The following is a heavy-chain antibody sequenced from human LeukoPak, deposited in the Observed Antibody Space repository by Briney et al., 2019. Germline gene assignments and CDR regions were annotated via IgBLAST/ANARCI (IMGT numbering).Heavy chain of an antibody. CDR2: IIPIFGTA. V-gene: IGHV1-69*13. Sequence: ASVKVSCKASGSTFSSYAISWVRQAPGQGLEWMGRIIPIFGTANYAQKFQGRVTITADESTSTAYMELSSLRSEDTAVYYCARGTVLRYFDWLLWDAFDIWGQGTMVTVSS. CDR3: ARGTVLRYFDWLLWDAFDI. D-gene: IGHD3-9*01. CDR1: GSTFSSYA. J-gene: IGHJ3*02.